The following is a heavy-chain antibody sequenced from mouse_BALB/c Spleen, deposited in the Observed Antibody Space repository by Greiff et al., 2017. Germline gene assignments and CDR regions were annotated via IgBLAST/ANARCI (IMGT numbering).Heavy chain of an antibody. Sequence: VHLVESGPGLVAPSQSLSITCTVSGFSLTGYGVNWVRQPPGKGLEWLGVIWGDGSTNYHSALISRLSISKDNSKSQVFLKLNSLQTDDTATYYCAKEDRYDPYYAMDYWGQGTSVTVSS. J-gene: IGHJ4*01. CDR2: IWGDGST. CDR1: GFSLTGYG. CDR3: AKEDRYDPYYAMDY. V-gene: IGHV2-3*01. D-gene: IGHD2-14*01.